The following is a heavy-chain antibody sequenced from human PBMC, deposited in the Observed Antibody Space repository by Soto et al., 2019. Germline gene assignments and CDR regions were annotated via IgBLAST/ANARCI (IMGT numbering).Heavy chain of an antibody. V-gene: IGHV3-30*18. Sequence: QVQLVESGGGVVQPGRSLRLSCAASGFTFSHHGMHWVRQAQGKGLEWLTVVSSDGSITYDADSVRGRFAISRDNSKNTLYLHMNSLRTEDTAEYYCAKESDYYSNSKWSFDSWGQGILVTVSS. CDR1: GFTFSHHG. J-gene: IGHJ4*02. CDR3: AKESDYYSNSKWSFDS. D-gene: IGHD2-21*01. CDR2: VSSDGSIT.